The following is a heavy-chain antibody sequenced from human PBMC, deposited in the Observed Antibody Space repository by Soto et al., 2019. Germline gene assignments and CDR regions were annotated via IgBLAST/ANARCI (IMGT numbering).Heavy chain of an antibody. J-gene: IGHJ6*02. Sequence: VASVKVSCKASGYTFTSYGISWVRQAPGQGLEWMGWISAYNGNTNYAQKLQGRVTMTTDTSTSTAYMELRSLRSDDTAVYYCARDRSGSYYEDYYYYGMDVWGQGTTVTVSS. CDR1: GYTFTSYG. CDR2: ISAYNGNT. V-gene: IGHV1-18*01. D-gene: IGHD1-26*01. CDR3: ARDRSGSYYEDYYYYGMDV.